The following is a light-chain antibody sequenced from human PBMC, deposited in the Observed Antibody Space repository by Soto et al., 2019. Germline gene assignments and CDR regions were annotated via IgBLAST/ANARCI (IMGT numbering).Light chain of an antibody. V-gene: IGKV3-20*01. Sequence: EIVLTQSPGTLSLSPGERATLSCRASQSVRSNFLAWYQQKPGQAPRLLIYGASTRATGIPDRFSGSGSGTDFTLTISRLEPEDFAVYYCQPSSTSLCTFAQGTRLESK. J-gene: IGKJ5*01. CDR3: QPSSTSLCT. CDR1: QSVRSNF. CDR2: GAS.